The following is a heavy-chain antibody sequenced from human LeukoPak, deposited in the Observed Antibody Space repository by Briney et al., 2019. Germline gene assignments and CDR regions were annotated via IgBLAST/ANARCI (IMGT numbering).Heavy chain of an antibody. CDR3: AKRRTTVTTMDYFDY. CDR2: ISGGAGTP. V-gene: IGHV3-23*01. D-gene: IGHD4-17*01. Sequence: GGSPRLSCAASGFIFSNYAMSWVRQAPGKGLEWVSGISGGAGTPYYADSVKGRFTISRDNSKNTLYLQMSSLRAEDTAVYYCAKRRTTVTTMDYFDYWGQGTLVTVSS. J-gene: IGHJ4*02. CDR1: GFIFSNYA.